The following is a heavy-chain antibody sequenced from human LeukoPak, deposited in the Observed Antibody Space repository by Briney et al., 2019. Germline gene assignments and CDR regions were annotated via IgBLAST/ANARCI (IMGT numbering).Heavy chain of an antibody. CDR1: GFTFSNSA. Sequence: GGSLRLSCAASGFTFSNSAMNWVRQAPGKGLEWVSSISDTCGSIVYADSVKGRVTISRDNSKNTLYVQMNSLRAEDTAVYYCAKAQVVPAATGGYYWGQGILVTVSS. J-gene: IGHJ4*02. CDR3: AKAQVVPAATGGYY. V-gene: IGHV3-23*01. D-gene: IGHD2-2*01. CDR2: ISDTCGSI.